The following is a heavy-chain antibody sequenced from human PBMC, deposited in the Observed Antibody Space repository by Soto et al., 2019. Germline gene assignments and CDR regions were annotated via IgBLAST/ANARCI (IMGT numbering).Heavy chain of an antibody. CDR1: GGSISSGGYY. Sequence: QVQLQESGPRLVKPSQTLSLTCTVSGGSISSGGYYWSWIRQHPGKGLEWIGYIYYSGSTYYNPSLKRRVTISVDTSKNQFSLKLSSVTAADTAVYYCAASCVGCGGFNYYGMDVWGQGTTVTVSS. CDR3: AASCVGCGGFNYYGMDV. V-gene: IGHV4-31*03. J-gene: IGHJ6*02. CDR2: IYYSGST. D-gene: IGHD2-21*01.